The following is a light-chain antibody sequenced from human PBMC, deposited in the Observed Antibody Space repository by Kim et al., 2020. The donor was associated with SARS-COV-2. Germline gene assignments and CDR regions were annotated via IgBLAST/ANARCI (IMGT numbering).Light chain of an antibody. J-gene: IGLJ1*01. CDR1: SNNVSNPG. Sequence: QTAALTGTGSSNNVSNPGAAWLQQRQGLPPKLLSNGGNRPPSGISERFSASRSGDTASLAITDLQPEDEADYYCSAWDNSLDTYVFVTGSKLTVL. CDR3: SAWDNSLDTYV. CDR2: GGN. V-gene: IGLV10-54*04.